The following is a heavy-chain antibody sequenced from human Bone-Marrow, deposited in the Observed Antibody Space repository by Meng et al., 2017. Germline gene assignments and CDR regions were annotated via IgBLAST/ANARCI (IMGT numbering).Heavy chain of an antibody. CDR1: GFTFSDYY. Sequence: GGSLRLSCAASGFTFSDYYMSWTRQAPGKGLEWVSYISSGDYAMYYADSVKGRFTISWDNAKNSLYLQMDSLRAEDTAVYYCAKEEYSRVTMVRGAFGGGAFDIWGQGTMVTVSS. CDR3: AKEEYSRVTMVRGAFGGGAFDI. V-gene: IGHV3-11*01. CDR2: ISSGDYAM. D-gene: IGHD3-10*01. J-gene: IGHJ3*02.